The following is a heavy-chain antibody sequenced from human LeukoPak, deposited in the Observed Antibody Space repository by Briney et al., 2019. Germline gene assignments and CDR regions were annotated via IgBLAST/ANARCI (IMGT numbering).Heavy chain of an antibody. CDR2: INHSGST. D-gene: IGHD3-10*01. J-gene: IGHJ4*02. CDR3: ARASYYYGSGSYYITPPFDY. Sequence: SETLSLTCAVYGGSFSGYYWSWIRQPPGKGLEWIGEINHSGSTNYNPSLKSRVTISVDTSKNQFSLKLSSVTAADTAVYYCARASYYYGSGSYYITPPFDYWGQGTLVTVSS. V-gene: IGHV4-34*01. CDR1: GGSFSGYY.